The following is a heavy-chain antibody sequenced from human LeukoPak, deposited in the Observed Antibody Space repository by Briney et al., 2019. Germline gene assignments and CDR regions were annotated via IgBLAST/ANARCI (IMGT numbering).Heavy chain of an antibody. V-gene: IGHV3-11*04. J-gene: IGHJ3*02. D-gene: IGHD6-13*01. CDR1: GFTFSDYY. CDR2: ISSSGSTI. CDR3: ASDSSSWPGGAFDI. Sequence: GGSLRLSCAASGFTFSDYYMSWIRQAPGKGLEWVSYISSSGSTIYYADSVKGRFTISRDNAKNSLYLQMNSLRAEDTAVYYCASDSSSWPGGAFDIWGQGTMVTVSS.